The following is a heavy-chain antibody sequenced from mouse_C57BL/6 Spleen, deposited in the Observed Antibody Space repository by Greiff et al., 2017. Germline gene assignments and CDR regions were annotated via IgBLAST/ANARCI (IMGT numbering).Heavy chain of an antibody. CDR2: INPNYGTT. D-gene: IGHD1-1*01. J-gene: IGHJ2*01. V-gene: IGHV1-39*01. CDR3: ARSNYYGSSPYYFDY. Sequence: LQESGPELVKPGASVKISCKASGYSFTDYNMNWVKQSNGKSLEWIGVINPNYGTTSYHPNFKGKATLTVDPSSSTAYMQLNSLTSEDTGVYYGARSNYYGSSPYYFDYWGQGTTLTVSS. CDR1: GYSFTDYN.